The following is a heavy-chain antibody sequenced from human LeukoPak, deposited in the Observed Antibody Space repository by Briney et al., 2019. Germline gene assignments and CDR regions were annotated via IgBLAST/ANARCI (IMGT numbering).Heavy chain of an antibody. CDR1: GGSINSYY. CDR3: TRGNAN. V-gene: IGHV4-59*01. Sequence: SETLSLTCTVSGGSINSYYWSWIRQPPGKGLEWIGYISYSGSTNYNPSLKSRVTISVDTSKNQFFLKLNSVTAADTALYYCTRGNANWGQGTLVTVSS. J-gene: IGHJ4*02. CDR2: ISYSGST.